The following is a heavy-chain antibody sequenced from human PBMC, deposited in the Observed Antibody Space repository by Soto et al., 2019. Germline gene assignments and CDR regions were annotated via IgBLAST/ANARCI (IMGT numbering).Heavy chain of an antibody. CDR2: INHRGST. V-gene: IGHV4-34*01. CDR3: ARGFGVVVPAAVYYYYYYGMGV. Sequence: SETLSFTCAVYGGAFSGYYWSCIRQPPRKGLEAIGEINHRGSTNYNPSLKSRVNISVDTSKNQFSLKLSSVTAADTAVYYCARGFGVVVPAAVYYYYYYGMGVWGQGTTVT. J-gene: IGHJ6*02. D-gene: IGHD2-2*01. CDR1: GGAFSGYY.